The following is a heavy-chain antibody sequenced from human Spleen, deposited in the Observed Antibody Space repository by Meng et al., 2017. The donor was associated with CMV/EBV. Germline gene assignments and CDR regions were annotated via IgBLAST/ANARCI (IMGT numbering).Heavy chain of an antibody. Sequence: AASGFTFSSYAMHWVRQAPGKGLEWVAVISYDGSNKYYADSVKGRFTISRDNSKNTLYLQMNSLRAEDTAVYYCARARYTGYNWFDPWGQGTLVTVSS. CDR3: ARARYTGYNWFDP. V-gene: IGHV3-30*04. CDR2: ISYDGSNK. CDR1: GFTFSSYA. J-gene: IGHJ5*02. D-gene: IGHD1-14*01.